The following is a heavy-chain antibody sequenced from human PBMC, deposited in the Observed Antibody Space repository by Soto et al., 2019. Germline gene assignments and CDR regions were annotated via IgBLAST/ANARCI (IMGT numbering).Heavy chain of an antibody. V-gene: IGHV1-69*05. D-gene: IGHD3-3*01. J-gene: IGHJ5*02. CDR3: ARVTIFGVALYNWFDP. Sequence: SVKVSCKASGGTLSSYGISWVRQAPGQGLEWMGGIIPIFGTANYAQKFQGRVTITTDESTSTAYMELSSLRSEDTAVYYCARVTIFGVALYNWFDPWGQGTLVTVSS. CDR2: IIPIFGTA. CDR1: GGTLSSYG.